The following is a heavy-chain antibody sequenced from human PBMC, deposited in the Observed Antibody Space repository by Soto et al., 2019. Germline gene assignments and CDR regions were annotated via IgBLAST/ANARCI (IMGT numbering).Heavy chain of an antibody. CDR2: IYYSGST. Sequence: SETLSLTCTVSGGSISSGVYYWSWIRQHPGKGLEWIGYIYYSGSTYYNPSLKSRVTISVDTSKNQFSLKLSSVTAADTAVYYCARDRGLDYLNWFDPWGQGTLVTVSP. D-gene: IGHD4-17*01. V-gene: IGHV4-31*03. J-gene: IGHJ5*02. CDR1: GGSISSGVYY. CDR3: ARDRGLDYLNWFDP.